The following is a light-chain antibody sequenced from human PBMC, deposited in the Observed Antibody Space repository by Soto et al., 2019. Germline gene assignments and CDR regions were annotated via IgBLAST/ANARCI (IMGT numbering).Light chain of an antibody. J-gene: IGLJ2*01. CDR2: SDN. CDR3: AAWDDRLRGVV. Sequence: QSALTQPASVSGSPGQSITISCTGPSSDVGGSKVVSWYQHHPGKAPKLIIYSDNQRPSGVPDRFSGSKSGTSASLAISGLRSEDEADYYCAAWDDRLRGVVFGGGTKLTVL. CDR1: SSDVGGSKV. V-gene: IGLV2-14*02.